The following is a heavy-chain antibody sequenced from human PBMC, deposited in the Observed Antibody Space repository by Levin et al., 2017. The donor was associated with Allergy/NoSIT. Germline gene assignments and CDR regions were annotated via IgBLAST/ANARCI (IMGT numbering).Heavy chain of an antibody. D-gene: IGHD6-19*01. CDR3: TRKGVSSGWFLEY. J-gene: IGHJ4*02. CDR1: GLIVSSDY. Sequence: GGSLRLSCAPSGLIVSSDYMSWVRQAPGKGLEWVSAINNIGSTYYADSVKGRFTISRDNSKNTLYLQMTNLRAEDTAVYYCTRKGVSSGWFLEYWGQGTSVTVSS. V-gene: IGHV3-53*01. CDR2: INNIGST.